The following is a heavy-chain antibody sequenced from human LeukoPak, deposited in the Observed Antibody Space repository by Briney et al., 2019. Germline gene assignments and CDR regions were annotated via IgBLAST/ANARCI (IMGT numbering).Heavy chain of an antibody. CDR1: GFTFSDYY. V-gene: IGHV3-11*04. CDR2: ISSSGSTI. Sequence: GGSLRLSCAASGFTFSDYYMSWIRQAPGKGLEWVSYISSSGSTIYYADSVKGRFTISRDNAKNSLYLQMNSLRAEDTAVYYCARGAPYCSSTSCYRAYYYYYMDVWGKGTTVTVSS. CDR3: ARGAPYCSSTSCYRAYYYYYMDV. J-gene: IGHJ6*03. D-gene: IGHD2-2*02.